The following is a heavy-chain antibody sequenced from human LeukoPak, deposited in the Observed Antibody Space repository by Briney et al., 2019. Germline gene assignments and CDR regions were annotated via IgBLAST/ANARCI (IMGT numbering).Heavy chain of an antibody. CDR1: GYTFTGYY. J-gene: IGHJ4*02. V-gene: IGHV1-2*02. Sequence: GALVKVSCKPSGYTFTGYYMHWVRQAPGQGLEWMGWINPNSGGTNYAHKFQGRITMTRDTSISTLYMELNSLRSDDTAVYYCAREMGFGQLLFDYWGQGTLVTVSS. CDR2: INPNSGGT. CDR3: AREMGFGQLLFDY. D-gene: IGHD3-10*01.